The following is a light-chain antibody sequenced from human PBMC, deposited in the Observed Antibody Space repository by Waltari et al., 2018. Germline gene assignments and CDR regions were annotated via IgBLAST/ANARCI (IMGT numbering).Light chain of an antibody. V-gene: IGKV1-12*01. CDR3: QRANSFSFT. CDR1: QSIGTW. Sequence: DIQMTQSPSSVSASIGDRVTITCRASQSIGTWLAWYQQKPGRAPKLLIHLTSTLQSGVPSRFSGSGSGTEFTLTISSLQSEDFATYYCQRANSFSFTFGPGTKVEIK. CDR2: LTS. J-gene: IGKJ3*01.